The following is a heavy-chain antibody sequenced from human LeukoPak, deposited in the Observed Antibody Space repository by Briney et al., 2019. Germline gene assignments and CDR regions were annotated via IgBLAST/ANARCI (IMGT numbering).Heavy chain of an antibody. V-gene: IGHV3-7*03. CDR1: GFTFGDYA. CDR2: IKHDGSED. J-gene: IGHJ6*03. D-gene: IGHD3-22*01. CDR3: AKDLTMIPMDV. Sequence: PGGSLRLSCTASGFTFGDYAMSWVRQAPPKGLDWVANIKHDGSEDYYLDSVKGRFTISRDNAKNSLYLQMNSLRAEDTAVYYCAKDLTMIPMDVWGKGTTVTVSS.